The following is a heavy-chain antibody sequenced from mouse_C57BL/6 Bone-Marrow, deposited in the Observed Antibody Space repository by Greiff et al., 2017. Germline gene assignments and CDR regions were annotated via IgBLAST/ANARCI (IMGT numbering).Heavy chain of an antibody. J-gene: IGHJ1*03. CDR3: ARRYGSSYWYVDV. Sequence: EVQVVESGGDLVKPGGSLKLSCAASGFTFSSYGMSWVRQTPDKRLEWVATISSGGSYTYYPDSVKGRFTISRDNAKNTLYLQMSSLKSEDTAMYYCARRYGSSYWYVDVWGTGTTVTVSS. CDR1: GFTFSSYG. CDR2: ISSGGSYT. D-gene: IGHD1-1*01. V-gene: IGHV5-6*01.